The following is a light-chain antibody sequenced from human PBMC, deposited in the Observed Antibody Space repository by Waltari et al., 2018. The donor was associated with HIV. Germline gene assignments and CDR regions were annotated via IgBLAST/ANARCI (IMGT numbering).Light chain of an antibody. Sequence: EIVLTQSPATLSLSPGESATLSCRASQSVGSYLAWYQQKPGQAPRLLIYDASNRATGIPARFSGSGSGTDFTLTISSLEPEDFAVYYCQQRTNWPPYSFGQGTKLEIK. CDR1: QSVGSY. V-gene: IGKV3-11*01. CDR2: DAS. J-gene: IGKJ2*03. CDR3: QQRTNWPPYS.